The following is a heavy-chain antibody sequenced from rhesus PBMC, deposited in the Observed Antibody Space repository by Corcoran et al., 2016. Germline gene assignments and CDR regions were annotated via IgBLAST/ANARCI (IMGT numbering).Heavy chain of an antibody. CDR2: IDGSVSST. J-gene: IGHJ4*01. Sequence: QLQLQESGPGLVKPSETLSVTCAVSGGSISSSYWSWIRQAPGKGLEWIGYIDGSVSSTTYNPSLNSRVTLSVDTSKNQLSLKLSSVTAADTAVYYCASGLAYYFDYWGQGVLVTVSS. CDR3: ASGLAYYFDY. D-gene: IGHD6-31*01. V-gene: IGHV4-169*02. CDR1: GGSISSSY.